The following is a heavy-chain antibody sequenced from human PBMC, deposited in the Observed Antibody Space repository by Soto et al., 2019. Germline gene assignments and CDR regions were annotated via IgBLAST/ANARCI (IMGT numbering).Heavy chain of an antibody. CDR2: ISGSGGST. CDR3: AKVKGLYDFWSGFDY. V-gene: IGHV3-23*01. CDR1: GFTFSSYA. J-gene: IGHJ4*02. Sequence: GGSLRLSCAASGFTFSSYAMSLVRQAPGKGLEWVSAISGSGGSTYYADSVKGRFTISRDNSKNTLYLQMNSLRAEDTAVYYWAKVKGLYDFWSGFDYWGQGTLVTVSS. D-gene: IGHD3-3*01.